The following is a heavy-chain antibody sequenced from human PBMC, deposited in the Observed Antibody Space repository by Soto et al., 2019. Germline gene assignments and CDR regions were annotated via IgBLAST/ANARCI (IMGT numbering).Heavy chain of an antibody. V-gene: IGHV4-59*01. CDR2: IYYSGST. Sequence: PSETLSLTCTVSGGSISSYYWSWIRQPPGKGLEWIGYIYYSGSTNYNPSLKSRVTISVDTSKNQFSLKLSSVTAADTAVYYCARDHIAVAGSHYYYGMDVWGQGTTVTVSS. J-gene: IGHJ6*02. D-gene: IGHD6-19*01. CDR3: ARDHIAVAGSHYYYGMDV. CDR1: GGSISSYY.